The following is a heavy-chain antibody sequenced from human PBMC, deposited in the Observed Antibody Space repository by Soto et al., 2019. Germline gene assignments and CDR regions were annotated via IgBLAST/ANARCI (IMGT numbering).Heavy chain of an antibody. CDR1: GFTFSSYS. CDR2: ISSSSSTI. CDR3: ARDLDEDIVVVPAAYLGDAFDI. Sequence: GGSLRLSCAASGFTFSSYSMNRVRQAPGKGLEWVSYISSSSSTIYYADSVKGRFTISRDNAKNSLYLQMNSLRAEDTAVYYCARDLDEDIVVVPAAYLGDAFDIWGQGTMVTVSS. J-gene: IGHJ3*02. V-gene: IGHV3-48*01. D-gene: IGHD2-2*01.